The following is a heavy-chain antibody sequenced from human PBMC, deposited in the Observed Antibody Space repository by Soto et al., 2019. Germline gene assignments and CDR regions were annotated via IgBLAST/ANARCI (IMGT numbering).Heavy chain of an antibody. CDR2: IYYSGST. CDR1: GGSVSSGSYY. CDR3: ASRGGSYGDNWFDP. D-gene: IGHD1-26*01. J-gene: IGHJ5*02. V-gene: IGHV4-61*01. Sequence: SETLSLTCTVSGGSVSSGSYYWSWIRQPPGKGLEWIGYIYYSGSTNYNPSLKSRVTISVDTSKNQFSLKLSSVTAADTAVYYCASRGGSYGDNWFDPWGQGTLVTVS.